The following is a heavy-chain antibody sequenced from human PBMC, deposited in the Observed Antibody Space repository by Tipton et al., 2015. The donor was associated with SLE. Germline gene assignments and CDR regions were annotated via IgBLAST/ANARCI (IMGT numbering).Heavy chain of an antibody. J-gene: IGHJ4*02. CDR3: AREEDSGGGILDF. CDR1: GYSIRSRYY. V-gene: IGHV4-59*01. D-gene: IGHD2-15*01. Sequence: GLVKPSDTLSLTCTVSGYSIRSRYYWSWIRQPPGKGLEWIGNVFYSGITNDNPSLKSRITISVDSSKDQFSLRLNSVTAADTAVYYCAREEDSGGGILDFWGQGILVTVSS. CDR2: VFYSGIT.